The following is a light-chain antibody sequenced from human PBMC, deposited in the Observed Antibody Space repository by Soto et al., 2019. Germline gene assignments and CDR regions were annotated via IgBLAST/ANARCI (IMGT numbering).Light chain of an antibody. CDR2: DVT. CDR3: SSHSNITPYV. Sequence: QSALTQPASVSGSPGQSITISCTGTSRDVGAYNYVSWCQQHPGKAPKLMVYDVTNRPSGVSDRFSGSKSGNTASLTISGLQAEDEADYFCSSHSNITPYVFGTGTKLTVL. CDR1: SRDVGAYNY. V-gene: IGLV2-14*01. J-gene: IGLJ1*01.